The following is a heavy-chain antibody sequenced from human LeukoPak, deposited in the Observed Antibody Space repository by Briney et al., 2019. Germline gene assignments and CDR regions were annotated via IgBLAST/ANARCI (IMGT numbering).Heavy chain of an antibody. J-gene: IGHJ4*02. CDR3: AREVSGTNSFDY. D-gene: IGHD1-1*01. CDR1: GGSISDYY. V-gene: IGHV4-59*01. CDR2: IYYSGST. Sequence: SETLSLTCTVSGGSISDYYWNWMRQPPGKGLEWIGYIYYSGSTNYNPSLKSRVTISVDTSKNQFSLKLSSVTAAGTAVYYCAREVSGTNSFDYWGQGTLVTVSS.